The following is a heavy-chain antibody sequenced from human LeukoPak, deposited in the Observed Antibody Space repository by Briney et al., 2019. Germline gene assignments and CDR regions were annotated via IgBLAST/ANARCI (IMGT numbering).Heavy chain of an antibody. CDR3: ARGYYDYVWGSYRTLDY. Sequence: SGTLSLTCAVSGDSISSSYWWSWVRQSPGKGLEWIGEIYHSGTINYNPSLKSRVTISVDTSKNQFSLKLSSVTAADTAVYYCARGYYDYVWGSYRTLDYWGQGTLVTVSS. D-gene: IGHD3-16*02. J-gene: IGHJ4*02. CDR2: IYHSGTI. V-gene: IGHV4-4*02. CDR1: GDSISSSYW.